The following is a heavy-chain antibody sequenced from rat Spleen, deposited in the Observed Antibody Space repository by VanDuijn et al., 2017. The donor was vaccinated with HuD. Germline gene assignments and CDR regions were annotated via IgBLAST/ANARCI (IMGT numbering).Heavy chain of an antibody. CDR1: GFTFSNFW. CDR2: ISNTGSSI. Sequence: EVQLVESGGGLVQPGRSLKLSCVASGFTFSNFWMSWLRQAPGKGLEWIASISNTGSSIYYPDSVKGRFTISRHNTQNTLYLQMNSLRSEDTAAYYCTTVLQGHGFAYWGQGTLVTVSS. D-gene: IGHD1-1*01. J-gene: IGHJ3*01. CDR3: TTVLQGHGFAY. V-gene: IGHV5-31*01.